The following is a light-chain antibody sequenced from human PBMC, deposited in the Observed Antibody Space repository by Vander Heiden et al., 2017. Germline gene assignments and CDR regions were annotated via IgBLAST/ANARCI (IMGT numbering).Light chain of an antibody. CDR3: MQPLQTPRT. Sequence: VLTQSPLFLPVTPGASASIPCRSSHSLLYRDGNNYLDWYLQKPGQSPQLLIYLGSTRASGVPERFTGSGSGTDFALKITRVEAEDVGIYYGMQPLQTPRTFGQGTKVEI. V-gene: IGKV2-28*01. CDR1: HSLLYRDGNNY. J-gene: IGKJ1*01. CDR2: LGS.